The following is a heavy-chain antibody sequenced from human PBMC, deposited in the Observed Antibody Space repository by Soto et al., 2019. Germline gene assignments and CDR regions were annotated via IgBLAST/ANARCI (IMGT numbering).Heavy chain of an antibody. V-gene: IGHV1-3*01. CDR1: GYTFTSYA. D-gene: IGHD1-26*01. CDR2: INAGNGNT. J-gene: IGHJ6*02. Sequence: ASVKVSCKASGYTFTSYAMHWVRQAPGQRLEWMGWINAGNGNTKYSQKFQGRVTITRDTSASTAYMELSSLRSDDTAVYYCAREGLVGATLGYYYYGMDVWGQGTTVTVSS. CDR3: AREGLVGATLGYYYYGMDV.